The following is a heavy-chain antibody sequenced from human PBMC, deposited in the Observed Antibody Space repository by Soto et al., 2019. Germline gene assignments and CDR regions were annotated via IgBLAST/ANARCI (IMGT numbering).Heavy chain of an antibody. CDR3: AVEYSSSVAALDV. V-gene: IGHV1-2*04. Sequence: ASVKVSCKASGYTFTDYHIHWVRQAPGQGLEWMGWLDPNSGGTNCAQKFQGWVTMTRDTSINTAYMELTRLSSDDTAVYYCAVEYSSSVAALDVWGQSPTVTVS. CDR1: GYTFTDYH. J-gene: IGHJ6*02. CDR2: LDPNSGGT. D-gene: IGHD6-6*01.